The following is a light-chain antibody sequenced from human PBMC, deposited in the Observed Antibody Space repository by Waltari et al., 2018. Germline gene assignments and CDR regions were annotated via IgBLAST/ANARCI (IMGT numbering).Light chain of an antibody. CDR2: EVT. CDR1: SSDVGNYNL. J-gene: IGLJ1*01. V-gene: IGLV2-23*02. CDR3: CSYVGLGTYV. Sequence: QSGPAQPASASGSPGQSIPITCPGTSSDVGNYNLVSWYQQRPGKAPTLLIYEVTKRAPGTSDRFSASKSGNTASLSISGLQAQEDEADYYCCSYVGLGTYVFGTGTKVTV.